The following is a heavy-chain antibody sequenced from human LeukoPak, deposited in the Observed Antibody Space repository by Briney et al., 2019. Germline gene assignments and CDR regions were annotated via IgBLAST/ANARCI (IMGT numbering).Heavy chain of an antibody. CDR3: ARGALRYFDWLKKDYYYMDV. D-gene: IGHD3-9*01. CDR1: GGSISSYY. Sequence: SETLSLTCTVSGGSISSYYWSWIRQPPGKGLEWIGYIYYSGSTNYNPSLKSRVTISADTSKNQFSLRLSSVTAADTAVYYCARGALRYFDWLKKDYYYMDVWGKGTTVTISS. J-gene: IGHJ6*03. V-gene: IGHV4-59*01. CDR2: IYYSGST.